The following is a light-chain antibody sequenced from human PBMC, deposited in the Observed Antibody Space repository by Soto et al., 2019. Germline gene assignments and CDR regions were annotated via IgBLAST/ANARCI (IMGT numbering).Light chain of an antibody. V-gene: IGKV3-15*01. Sequence: EIVLTQSPGILSLSPGEGATLSCRASQSINTKIAWYQLKPGQAPRLLIYDASIRATGIPARFSGSGSGTEFTLTISSLQSEDFAVYYCQQYNNWPLFGQGTRLEIK. CDR3: QQYNNWPL. J-gene: IGKJ5*01. CDR1: QSINTK. CDR2: DAS.